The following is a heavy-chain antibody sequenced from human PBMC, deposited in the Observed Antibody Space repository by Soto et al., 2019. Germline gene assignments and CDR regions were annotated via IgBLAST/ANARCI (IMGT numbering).Heavy chain of an antibody. D-gene: IGHD3-3*01. CDR1: GFTFSSYE. J-gene: IGHJ6*02. CDR2: ISDSGRTI. CDR3: ARDLLHYDFWSGYSAYFYYGMDV. V-gene: IGHV3-48*03. Sequence: GGSLRPSCSASGFTFSSYEMNWVRQAPGKGLEWVSYISDSGRTIYYADSVKGRFTVSRDDAQNSVYLQMDSLRAEDTAVYYCARDLLHYDFWSGYSAYFYYGMDVWGPGTTVTVSS.